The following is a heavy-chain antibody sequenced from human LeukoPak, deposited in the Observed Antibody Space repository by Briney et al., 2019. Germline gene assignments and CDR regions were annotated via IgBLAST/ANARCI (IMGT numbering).Heavy chain of an antibody. D-gene: IGHD2-2*01. CDR2: INPSGGGT. V-gene: IGHV1-46*01. J-gene: IGHJ4*02. Sequence: ASVKVSCKASGYTFTNYYMHWVRQAPGQGLEWMGIINPSGGGTSYAQKFRGRATITADKSTRTAYMELSSLRSEDTAVYYCAGGRTDIVVVPATLRNYYFDYWGQGTLVTVSS. CDR3: AGGRTDIVVVPATLRNYYFDY. CDR1: GYTFTNYY.